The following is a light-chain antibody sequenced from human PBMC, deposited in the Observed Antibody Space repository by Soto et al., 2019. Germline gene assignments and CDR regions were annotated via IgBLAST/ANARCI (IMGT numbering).Light chain of an antibody. CDR3: QQRSNWPFSWT. V-gene: IGKV3-11*01. CDR2: DAS. Sequence: EIVLTQSPATLSLSPGERATLSCRASQSVSTYLAWYQQKPGQAPRLLIYDASNRATGIPARFSGSGSGTDFTLPISSLEPEDFAVYYCQQRSNWPFSWTFGQGTKVEIK. CDR1: QSVSTY. J-gene: IGKJ1*01.